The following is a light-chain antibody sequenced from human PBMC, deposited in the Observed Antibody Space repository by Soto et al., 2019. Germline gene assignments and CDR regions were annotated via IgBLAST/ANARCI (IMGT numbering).Light chain of an antibody. Sequence: DIQMTQSPSTLSGSVGDRVTITCRASQTISSWLAWYQQKPGKAPKLLIYKASTLKSGVPSRVSGSGSGTEFTLTISSLQPDDFATYYCQHYNSYSTFGQGTKVDIK. J-gene: IGKJ1*01. CDR1: QTISSW. CDR2: KAS. V-gene: IGKV1-5*03. CDR3: QHYNSYST.